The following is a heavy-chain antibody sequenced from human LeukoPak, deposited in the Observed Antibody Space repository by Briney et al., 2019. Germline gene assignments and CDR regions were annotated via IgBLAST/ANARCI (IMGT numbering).Heavy chain of an antibody. V-gene: IGHV4-34*01. CDR3: ARVGATVVSKYYFDY. CDR1: GGSFSGYY. D-gene: IGHD4-23*01. J-gene: IGHJ4*02. CDR2: INHSGST. Sequence: PSETLSLTCTVYGGSFSGYYWNWIRQPPGKGLEWIGEINHSGSTNCNPSLKSRVTISVDTSKNQFSLRLSSVTAADTAVYYCARVGATVVSKYYFDYWGQGTLVTVSS.